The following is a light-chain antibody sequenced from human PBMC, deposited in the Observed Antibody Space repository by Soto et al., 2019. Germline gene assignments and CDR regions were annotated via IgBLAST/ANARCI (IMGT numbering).Light chain of an antibody. CDR1: RNINTY. J-gene: IGKJ3*01. CDR2: GAS. CDR3: QQTSAAPFT. Sequence: DIQMAQSPSSLSASVGDTITITCRASRNINTYLNWYQQKPGKAPKLLIFGASSLQSGVPSRFSGSGSRTDFTLTLNSLQPEDFATYCCQQTSAAPFTFGPGTKVDIK. V-gene: IGKV1-39*01.